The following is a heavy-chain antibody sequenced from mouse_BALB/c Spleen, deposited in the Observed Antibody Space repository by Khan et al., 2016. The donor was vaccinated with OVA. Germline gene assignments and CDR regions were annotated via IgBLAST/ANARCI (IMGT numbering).Heavy chain of an antibody. CDR3: DKDRNGYFDY. CDR1: GFSLTNYG. Sequence: QVRLQQSGPGLVQPSQSLSITCTVSGFSLTNYGVHWVRQSPGKGLEWLGVIWSGGITDYNETFISRLSISKDISKSQVFFKMNSLQANDTAIYYCDKDRNGYFDYWGQGTTLTVSS. CDR2: IWSGGIT. D-gene: IGHD2-2*01. J-gene: IGHJ2*01. V-gene: IGHV2-2*02.